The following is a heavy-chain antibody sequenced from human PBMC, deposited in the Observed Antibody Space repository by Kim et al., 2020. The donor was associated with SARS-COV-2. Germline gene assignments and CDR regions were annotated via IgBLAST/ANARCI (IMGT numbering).Heavy chain of an antibody. CDR2: ISYDGSNK. Sequence: GGSLRLSCAASGFTFSSYAMHWVRQAPGKGLEWVAVISYDGSNKYYADSVKGRFTISRDNSKNTLYLQMNSLRAEDTAVYYCARDPGNIRYFDYWGQGTLVTVSS. D-gene: IGHD4-4*01. V-gene: IGHV3-30*04. CDR1: GFTFSSYA. J-gene: IGHJ4*02. CDR3: ARDPGNIRYFDY.